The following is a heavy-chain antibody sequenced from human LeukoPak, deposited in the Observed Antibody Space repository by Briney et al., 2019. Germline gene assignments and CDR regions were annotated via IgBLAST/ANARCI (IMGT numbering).Heavy chain of an antibody. J-gene: IGHJ4*02. CDR3: ARQSTVTTVYYFDY. Sequence: PSETLSLTCTVSGGSVSSGSYYWNWIRQPAGKGLEWIGRINTSGSTNYNPSLKSRVTISVDTSENQFSLKLSSVTAADTAVYYCARQSTVTTVYYFDYWGQGTLVTVSS. CDR2: INTSGST. D-gene: IGHD4-17*01. CDR1: GGSVSSGSYY. V-gene: IGHV4-61*10.